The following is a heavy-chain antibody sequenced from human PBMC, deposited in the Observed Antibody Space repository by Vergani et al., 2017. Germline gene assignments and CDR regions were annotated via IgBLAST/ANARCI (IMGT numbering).Heavy chain of an antibody. J-gene: IGHJ1*01. Sequence: QVHLVESGGGVVQPGRSLRLSCVVSGFTSSYYGMHWVRQAPGKELEWVAVISYDGTQKYYADSVKGRFTISRDNSKSTLYLQMKSLRTEDTAVYYCATKSCGTPGCQIGYFREWGQGTLVTVSS. CDR3: ATKSCGTPGCQIGYFRE. D-gene: IGHD1-1*01. V-gene: IGHV3-30*03. CDR2: ISYDGTQK. CDR1: GFTSSYYG.